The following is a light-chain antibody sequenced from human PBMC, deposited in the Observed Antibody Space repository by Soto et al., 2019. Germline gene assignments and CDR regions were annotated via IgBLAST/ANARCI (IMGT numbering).Light chain of an antibody. CDR2: GAS. CDR3: QQYFNWPLTWT. CDR1: QSIRTN. J-gene: IGKJ3*01. Sequence: EIVLTKSPATQSVSAGGTVTLSCRASQSIRTNVAWYQQIPGQAPRLLVYGASTRATGVPARFSGSGSGIEFTLTISSLQSEDSAFYYCQQYFNWPLTWTFGPGTKVDIK. V-gene: IGKV3-15*01.